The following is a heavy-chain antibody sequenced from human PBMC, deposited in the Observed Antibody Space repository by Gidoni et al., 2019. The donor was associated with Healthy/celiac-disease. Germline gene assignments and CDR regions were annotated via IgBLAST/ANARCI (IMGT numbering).Heavy chain of an antibody. CDR2: IYYSGST. CDR3: ARHGTVVTSLFDY. D-gene: IGHD2-15*01. J-gene: IGHJ4*02. V-gene: IGHV4-39*01. Sequence: QLQLQESGPGLVKPSETLSLTCTVSGGSISSSSYYWGWIRQPPGKGLEWIGSIYYSGSTYYNPSLKSRVTISVDTSKNQFSLKLSSVTAADTAVYYCARHGTVVTSLFDYWGQGTLVTVSS. CDR1: GGSISSSSYY.